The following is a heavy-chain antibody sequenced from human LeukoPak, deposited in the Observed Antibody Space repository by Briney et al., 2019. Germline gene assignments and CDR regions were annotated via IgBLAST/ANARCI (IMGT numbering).Heavy chain of an antibody. Sequence: PGGSPRLSCAASGFTFSSYGMHWVRQAPGKGLDWGAFISYDGTKNYYADSVKGRFTISRDNSKNTLFLQMNSLRPEDTAVYYCARLGEDSYGYQTDFDYWGQGTLVTVSS. CDR1: GFTFSSYG. J-gene: IGHJ4*02. D-gene: IGHD5-18*01. CDR2: ISYDGTKN. V-gene: IGHV3-30*03. CDR3: ARLGEDSYGYQTDFDY.